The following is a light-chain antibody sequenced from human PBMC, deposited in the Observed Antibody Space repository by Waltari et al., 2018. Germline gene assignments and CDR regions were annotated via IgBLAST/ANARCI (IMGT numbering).Light chain of an antibody. CDR1: QDISNY. V-gene: IGKV1-39*01. Sequence: DIQMTQSPSSLSASVGDRVTITCQASQDISNYLNWYQQKPGKAPKLLIYAASSLQSGVPSRFSGSGSGRDFTLIISSLQPEDFATYYCQQSYSHTRTFGQGTKVEIK. CDR2: AAS. J-gene: IGKJ1*01. CDR3: QQSYSHTRT.